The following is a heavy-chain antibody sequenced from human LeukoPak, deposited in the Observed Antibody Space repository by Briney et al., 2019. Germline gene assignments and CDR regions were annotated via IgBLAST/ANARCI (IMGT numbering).Heavy chain of an antibody. Sequence: SETLSLTCTVSGGSISSYYWGWIRQPPGKGLEWIGYICYSGSTNYNPSLKSRVTISVDTSKNQFSLKLSSVTAADTAVYYCATIIRQLVGGSLGYFDYWGQGTLVTVSS. CDR2: ICYSGST. V-gene: IGHV4-59*01. J-gene: IGHJ4*02. CDR1: GGSISSYY. D-gene: IGHD6-13*01. CDR3: ATIIRQLVGGSLGYFDY.